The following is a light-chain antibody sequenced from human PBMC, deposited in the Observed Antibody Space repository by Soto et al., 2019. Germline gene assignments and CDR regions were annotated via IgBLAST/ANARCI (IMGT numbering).Light chain of an antibody. CDR3: HQYNNGPPLT. CDR2: DAF. V-gene: IGKV3-15*01. CDR1: QSVGSK. Sequence: EVVMTQSPATLSVSPGERATLSCRASQSVGSKLAWYQQKPGQAPRLLIFDAFTRATGIPARFSGSGSGTEFTLFISSLQSEDFAVYYCHQYNNGPPLTFGGGTKVEI. J-gene: IGKJ4*01.